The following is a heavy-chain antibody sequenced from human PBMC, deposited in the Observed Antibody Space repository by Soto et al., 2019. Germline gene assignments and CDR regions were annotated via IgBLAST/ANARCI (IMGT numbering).Heavy chain of an antibody. Sequence: QVQLQESGPGLVKPSQTLSLTCTVSGGSISSGDYYWSWIRQPPGKGLEWIGYIYYSGSTYYNPSLKSRVTISVDTSKNQFSLKLSSVTAADTAVYYCAREAYYYDSSGLMNDYWGQGTLVTVSS. V-gene: IGHV4-30-4*01. D-gene: IGHD3-22*01. CDR1: GGSISSGDYY. J-gene: IGHJ4*02. CDR2: IYYSGST. CDR3: AREAYYYDSSGLMNDY.